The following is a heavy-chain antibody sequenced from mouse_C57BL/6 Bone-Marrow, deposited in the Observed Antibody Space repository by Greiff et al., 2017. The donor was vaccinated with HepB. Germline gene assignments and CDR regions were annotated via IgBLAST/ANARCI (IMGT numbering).Heavy chain of an antibody. CDR3: ITKDYYYGSSFAN. CDR2: IDPENGDT. V-gene: IGHV14-4*01. D-gene: IGHD1-1*01. J-gene: IGHJ3*01. Sequence: EVQLQQSGAELVRPGASVKLSCTASGFNIKDDYMHWVKQRPEQGLEWIGWIDPENGDTEYASKFQGKATITADTSSNTAYLQLSSLTSEDTAVYYCITKDYYYGSSFANWGQGTLVTVSA. CDR1: GFNIKDDY.